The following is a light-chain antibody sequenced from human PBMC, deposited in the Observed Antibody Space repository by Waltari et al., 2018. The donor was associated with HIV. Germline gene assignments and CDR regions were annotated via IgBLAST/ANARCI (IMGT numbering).Light chain of an antibody. CDR1: QSLLQSNGYNY. V-gene: IGKV2-28*01. CDR2: LGS. Sequence: DIVMTQSPLSLPVTTGEPASISFSTSQSLLQSNGYNYLGWYLHKQGQSPQLLIYLGSNRASGVPDRFSGSASGTDFTLKISRVEADDVGVYYCMQALQTPWTFGPGTKVEIK. J-gene: IGKJ1*01. CDR3: MQALQTPWT.